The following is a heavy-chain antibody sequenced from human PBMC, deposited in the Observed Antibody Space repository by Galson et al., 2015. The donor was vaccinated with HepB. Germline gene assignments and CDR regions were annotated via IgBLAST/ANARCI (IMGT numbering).Heavy chain of an antibody. J-gene: IGHJ5*02. Sequence: SLRLSCAASGFTSINYAISWVRQAPGKGLEWVSAINFAGGGSATYYADSVRGRFTISRDNSKTTFYLQMNSLRAEDTAVYYCAKDVRMSSRGNWFDPWGQGTLVTVSS. CDR3: AKDVRMSSRGNWFDP. CDR1: GFTSINYA. CDR2: INFAGGGSAT. D-gene: IGHD3-10*01. V-gene: IGHV3-23*01.